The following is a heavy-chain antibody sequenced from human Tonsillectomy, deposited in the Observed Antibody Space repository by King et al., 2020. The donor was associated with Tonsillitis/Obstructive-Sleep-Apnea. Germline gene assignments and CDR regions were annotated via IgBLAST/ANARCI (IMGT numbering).Heavy chain of an antibody. CDR2: ISYDGSNK. D-gene: IGHD3-3*01. Sequence: HVQLVESGGGVVQPGRSLRLSCAASGFTFSSYAMHWVRQAPGKGLEWVAVISYDGSNKYYADSVKGRFTISRDNSKNTPYLQMNSLRAEDTAVYYCARGPGYYDFWSGSGFDYWGQGTLVTVSS. V-gene: IGHV3-30*04. J-gene: IGHJ4*02. CDR3: ARGPGYYDFWSGSGFDY. CDR1: GFTFSSYA.